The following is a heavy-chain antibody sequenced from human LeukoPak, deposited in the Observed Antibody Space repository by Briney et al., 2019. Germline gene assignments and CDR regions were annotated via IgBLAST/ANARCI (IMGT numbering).Heavy chain of an antibody. CDR1: GYTLTELS. D-gene: IGHD2-2*02. J-gene: IGHJ6*03. Sequence: GASVTVSCKVSGYTLTELSMHWVRQAPGKGLEWMGGFDPEDGETIYAQKFQGRVTMTEDTSTDTAYMELSSLRSEDTAVYYCATGFHCSSTSCYKYYYYYMDVWGKGTTVTVSS. CDR2: FDPEDGET. V-gene: IGHV1-24*01. CDR3: ATGFHCSSTSCYKYYYYYMDV.